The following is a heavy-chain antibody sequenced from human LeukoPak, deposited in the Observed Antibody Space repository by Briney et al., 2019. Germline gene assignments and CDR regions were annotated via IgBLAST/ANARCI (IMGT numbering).Heavy chain of an antibody. V-gene: IGHV4-59*01. CDR3: ARGRWVYYWFDR. D-gene: IGHD2-8*01. CDR2: IFYSGSP. CDR1: GGSIRSYY. J-gene: IGHJ5*02. Sequence: SETLSLTCPVSGGSIRSYYWSWIRQPPGKGLEWIGYIFYSGSPNYNPSLKSRVTISVDTAMNQFSLKLSSVTAADTVVYFCARGRWVYYWFDRWGQGTLVTVSS.